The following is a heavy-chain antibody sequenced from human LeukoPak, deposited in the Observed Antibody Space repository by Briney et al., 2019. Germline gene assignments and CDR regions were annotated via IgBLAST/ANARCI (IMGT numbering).Heavy chain of an antibody. V-gene: IGHV3-7*01. Sequence: PGGSLRLSCAASGFTLSSYWMSWVRQAPGKGLEWVANIKRDGSEKYYVDSVKGRFTISRDNAKNSLYLQMNSLRVEDTAVYYCVRDDGAVKPYWGQGTLVTVCS. J-gene: IGHJ4*02. CDR2: IKRDGSEK. D-gene: IGHD6-19*01. CDR3: VRDDGAVKPY. CDR1: GFTLSSYW.